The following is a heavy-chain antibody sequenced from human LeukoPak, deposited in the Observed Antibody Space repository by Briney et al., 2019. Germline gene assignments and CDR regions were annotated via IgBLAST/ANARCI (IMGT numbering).Heavy chain of an antibody. V-gene: IGHV4-61*02. Sequence: SQTLSLTCTVSGGSISSGSYYWSWIRQPAGKGLEWIGRIYTSGSTNYNPSLKSRVTISVDTSKNQFSLKLSSVTAADTAVYYCARDYYFGYFDYWGQGTLVTVSS. D-gene: IGHD3-10*01. J-gene: IGHJ4*02. CDR2: IYTSGST. CDR1: GGSISSGSYY. CDR3: ARDYYFGYFDY.